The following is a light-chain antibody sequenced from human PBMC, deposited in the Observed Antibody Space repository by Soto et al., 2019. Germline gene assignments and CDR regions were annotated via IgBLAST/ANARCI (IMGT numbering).Light chain of an antibody. CDR2: DVS. Sequence: QSALTQPRSVSGSPGQSVTISCTGTSSDIGNYNYVSWYQQYPGKAPKLIIYDVSKRPSGIPDRFFGSKFGNTASLTISGLQAEDEAYYYCCSYAGSFIFVFGTGTKLTV. V-gene: IGLV2-11*01. CDR3: CSYAGSFIFV. CDR1: SSDIGNYNY. J-gene: IGLJ1*01.